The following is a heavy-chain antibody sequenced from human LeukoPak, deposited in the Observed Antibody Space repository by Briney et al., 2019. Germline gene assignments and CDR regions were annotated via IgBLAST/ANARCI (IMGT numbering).Heavy chain of an antibody. J-gene: IGHJ3*02. V-gene: IGHV4-39*01. D-gene: IGHD1-7*01. Sequence: PSETLSLTCTVSGGSISSSSYYWGWIRQPPGKGLEWIGSIYYSGSTYYNPSLKSRVTISVDTSKNQFSLNLNSVTAADTAVYYCARQNFALSAFNIWGQGTMVTVSS. CDR2: IYYSGST. CDR3: ARQNFALSAFNI. CDR1: GGSISSSSYY.